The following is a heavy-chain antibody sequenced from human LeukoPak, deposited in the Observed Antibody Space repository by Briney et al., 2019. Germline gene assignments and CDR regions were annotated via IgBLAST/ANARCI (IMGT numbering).Heavy chain of an antibody. D-gene: IGHD6-19*01. CDR3: ARVLWAGTMSY. CDR1: GGSFSDYY. CDR2: INHSGST. Sequence: SETLSLTCAVYGGSFSDYYWTWIRQPPGKGLEWIGEINHSGSTNYNPSLKSRVTISVDTSKNQFSLKLSSVTAADTAVYYCARVLWAGTMSYWGQGTLVTVSS. V-gene: IGHV4-34*01. J-gene: IGHJ4*02.